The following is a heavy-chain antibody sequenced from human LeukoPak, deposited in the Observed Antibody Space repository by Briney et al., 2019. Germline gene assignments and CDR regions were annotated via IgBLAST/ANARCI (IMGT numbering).Heavy chain of an antibody. CDR3: ARAFSGSDS. V-gene: IGHV3-74*01. D-gene: IGHD2/OR15-2a*01. J-gene: IGHJ4*02. CDR1: GFTFSAYW. Sequence: GGSLRLSCAASGFTFSAYWMDWVRQAPGKGLVWVSRVKSDGSTTVYADSVKGRFTISRDNVKDTVYLQMSSLRVEDTGVYCCARAFSGSDSWGQGTLVTVSS. CDR2: VKSDGSTT.